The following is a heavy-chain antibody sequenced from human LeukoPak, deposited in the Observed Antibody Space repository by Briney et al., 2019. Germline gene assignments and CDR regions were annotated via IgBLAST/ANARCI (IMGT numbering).Heavy chain of an antibody. D-gene: IGHD4-11*01. Sequence: GGSLILSCAASGFTVSSNYMSWVRQAPGKGLEWVSVIYSGGSTYYADSVKGRFTISRDNSKNTLYLQMNSLRAEDTAVYYCARERNSALDYWGQGTLVTVSS. J-gene: IGHJ4*02. CDR3: ARERNSALDY. CDR2: IYSGGST. V-gene: IGHV3-66*01. CDR1: GFTVSSNY.